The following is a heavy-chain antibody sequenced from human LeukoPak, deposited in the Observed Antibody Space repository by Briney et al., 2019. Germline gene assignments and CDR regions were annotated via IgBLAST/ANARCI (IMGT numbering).Heavy chain of an antibody. CDR1: GGSISSSPYY. D-gene: IGHD6-19*01. CDR3: ARYSSGWYYFDY. V-gene: IGHV4-39*01. CDR2: IYSSGST. J-gene: IGHJ4*02. Sequence: SETLSLTCTVSGGSISSSPYYWGWIRQPPGKSLEWIGNIYSSGSTYYNPSLKSRVTISVDTSKNQFSLKLASVTAADTAVYYYARYSSGWYYFDYWGQGTLVTVSS.